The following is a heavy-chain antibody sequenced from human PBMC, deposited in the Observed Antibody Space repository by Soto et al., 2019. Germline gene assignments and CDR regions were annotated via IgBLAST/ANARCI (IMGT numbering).Heavy chain of an antibody. Sequence: SETLSLTCTVSGASITVGGYSWSWVRQKPGKGLEWIGYINHLETTFYNPSFESRLTLSIDRAKNQFSLKLHSMSAADRAVHFCARGGGSDSFDYWGQGLLVTVSS. J-gene: IGHJ4*02. CDR3: ARGGGSDSFDY. CDR2: INHLETT. V-gene: IGHV4-30-2*01. D-gene: IGHD1-26*01. CDR1: GASITVGGYS.